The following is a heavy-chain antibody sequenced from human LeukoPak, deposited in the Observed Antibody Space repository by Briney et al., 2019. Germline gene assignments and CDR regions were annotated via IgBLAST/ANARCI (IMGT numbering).Heavy chain of an antibody. CDR2: INPNSGGT. CDR1: GYTVTGYY. D-gene: IGHD2-2*01. J-gene: IGHJ3*02. V-gene: IGHV1-2*02. Sequence: ASVKVSCKASGYTVTGYYMHWVRQAPGQGLEWMGWINPNSGGTNYAQKFQGRVTMTRDTSISTAYMELSRLRSDDTAVYSCARGGIVPAANDAFDIWGQGTMVTVSS. CDR3: ARGGIVPAANDAFDI.